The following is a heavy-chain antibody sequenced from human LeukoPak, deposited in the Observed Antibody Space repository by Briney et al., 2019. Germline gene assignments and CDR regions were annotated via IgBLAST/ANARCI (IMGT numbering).Heavy chain of an antibody. D-gene: IGHD3-10*01. V-gene: IGHV3-7*01. CDR1: GFTFSNSW. CDR2: IKADGSQK. J-gene: IGHJ4*02. CDR3: TRFTRSASYEVY. Sequence: GALRLSCAASGFTFSNSWMSWVRQAPERGLEWVANIKADGSQKDYVDSVKGRFTISRDNAKNSVYLEMNSLRVEDTAIYYCTRFTRSASYEVYWGQGTLVTVSS.